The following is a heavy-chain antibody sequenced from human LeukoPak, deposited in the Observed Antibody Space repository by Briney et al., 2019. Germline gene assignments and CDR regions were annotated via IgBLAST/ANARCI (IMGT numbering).Heavy chain of an antibody. D-gene: IGHD4/OR15-4a*01. CDR3: ARGDYDFDY. CDR1: GDSVSSNSAV. CDR2: TYYRSRFHN. V-gene: IGHV6-1*01. Sequence: SQTLSLTCAISGDSVSSNSAVWNWIRQSPSRGLEWLGRTYYRSRFHNDYTVSVKGRITINPGTSKNQFSLQLNSVTPEDTAVYYCARGDYDFDYWGQGTPVTVS. J-gene: IGHJ4*02.